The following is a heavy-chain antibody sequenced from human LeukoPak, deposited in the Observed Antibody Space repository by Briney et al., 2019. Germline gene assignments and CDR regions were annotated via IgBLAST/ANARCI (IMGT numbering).Heavy chain of an antibody. CDR2: INSDGSST. CDR1: GFTFSSSW. V-gene: IGHV3-74*01. CDR3: ARVQYYGSGSYYNWFDP. J-gene: IGHJ5*02. D-gene: IGHD3-10*01. Sequence: GGSLRLSCAASGFTFSSSWMHWVRQAPGKGLVWVSRINSDGSSTTYADSVKGRFTISRDNAKNTLYLQMNSLRAEDTAVYYCARVQYYGSGSYYNWFDPWGRGTLVTVSS.